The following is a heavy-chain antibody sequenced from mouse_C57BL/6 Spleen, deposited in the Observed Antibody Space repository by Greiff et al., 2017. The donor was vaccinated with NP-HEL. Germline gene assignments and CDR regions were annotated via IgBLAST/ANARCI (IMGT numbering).Heavy chain of an antibody. D-gene: IGHD2-2*01. CDR1: GFTFSDYG. CDR3: ARLWSRRYYYAMDY. Sequence: EVKLMESGGGLVKPGGSLKLSCAASGFTFSDYGMHWVRQAPEKGLEWVAYISRGSSTIYYADTVKGRFTISRDNAKNTLFLQMTSLRSEDTAMYYCARLWSRRYYYAMDYWGQGTSVTVSS. CDR2: ISRGSSTI. V-gene: IGHV5-17*01. J-gene: IGHJ4*01.